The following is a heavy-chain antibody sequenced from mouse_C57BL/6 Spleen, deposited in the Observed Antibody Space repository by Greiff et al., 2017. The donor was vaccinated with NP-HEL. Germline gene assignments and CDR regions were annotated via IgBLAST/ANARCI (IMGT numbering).Heavy chain of an antibody. V-gene: IGHV7-3*01. J-gene: IGHJ2*01. CDR1: GFTFTDYY. Sequence: EVKLMESGGGLVQPGGSLSLSCAASGFTFTDYYMTWVRQPPGKALEWLGFIRNKANGYTSEYSASVKGRFTISRANSQSILYLQMSPLRAEDSATYYCARYKGVYYDSSYGCDYWGKGTTLTVSS. CDR2: IRNKANGYTS. CDR3: ARYKGVYYDSSYGCDY. D-gene: IGHD1-1*01.